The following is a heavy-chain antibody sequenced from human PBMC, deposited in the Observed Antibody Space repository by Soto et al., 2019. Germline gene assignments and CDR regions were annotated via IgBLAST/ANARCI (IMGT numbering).Heavy chain of an antibody. V-gene: IGHV3-23*01. CDR2: ISGSGGST. Sequence: HPGGSLRLSCAASGFTFSSYAMSWVRQAPGKGLEWVSAISGSGGSTYYADSVKGRFTISRDNSKNTLYLQMNSLRAEDTAVYYCAKLTKYDFWSPYPPMDVWGQGTTVTVSS. CDR1: GFTFSSYA. J-gene: IGHJ6*02. D-gene: IGHD3-3*01. CDR3: AKLTKYDFWSPYPPMDV.